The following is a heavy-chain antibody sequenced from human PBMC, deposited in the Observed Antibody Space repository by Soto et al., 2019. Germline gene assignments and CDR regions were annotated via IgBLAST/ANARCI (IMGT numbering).Heavy chain of an antibody. CDR1: GFTFSNAW. CDR2: IKSKTDGVTT. Sequence: GGSMRLSCAASGFTFSNAWMSWVRQAPGKGLEWVGRIKSKTDGVTTDYAAPVKGRFTISRDDSKNTLYLQMNSLKTEDTAVYYCNTISSSSPYYYYYCYMDVWGKGTTVTVSS. J-gene: IGHJ6*03. D-gene: IGHD6-6*01. CDR3: NTISSSSPYYYYYCYMDV. V-gene: IGHV3-15*01.